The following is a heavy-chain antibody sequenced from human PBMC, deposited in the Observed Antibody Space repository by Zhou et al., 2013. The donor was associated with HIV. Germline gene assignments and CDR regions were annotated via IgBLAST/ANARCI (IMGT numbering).Heavy chain of an antibody. CDR2: IKQDGSEK. J-gene: IGHJ4*02. D-gene: IGHD4-17*01. CDR3: ARGSSTVTIPNPLXDY. CDR1: GFTFSSYW. V-gene: IGHV3-7*01. Sequence: EVQLVESGGGLVQPGGSLRLSCAASGFTFSSYWMSWVRQAPGKGLEWVANIKQDGSEKYYVDSVKGRFTISRDNAKNSLYLQMNSLRAEDTAVYYCARGSSTVTIPNPLXDYWGQGTLVTVSS.